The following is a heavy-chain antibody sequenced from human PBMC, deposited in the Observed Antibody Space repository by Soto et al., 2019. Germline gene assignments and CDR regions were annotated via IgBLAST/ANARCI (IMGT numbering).Heavy chain of an antibody. Sequence: SETLSLTSTVSGGSISSNYWTWIRQPPGKGLEWIGYVYNSGSTNYNPSLKSRVTISEDTSKSQFSLKVNSMTAADTAVYYCARYRREAVAGYTLDNWGQGILVTVSS. D-gene: IGHD6-13*01. V-gene: IGHV4-59*01. CDR1: GGSISSNY. J-gene: IGHJ4*02. CDR2: VYNSGST. CDR3: ARYRREAVAGYTLDN.